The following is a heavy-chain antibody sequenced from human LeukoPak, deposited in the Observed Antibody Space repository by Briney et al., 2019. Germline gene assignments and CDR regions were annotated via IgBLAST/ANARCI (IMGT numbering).Heavy chain of an antibody. D-gene: IGHD6-19*01. J-gene: IGHJ1*01. V-gene: IGHV3-9*01. CDR2: ISWNSGTI. CDR3: ARAYKDRSLAGKKEFFQH. CDR1: GFTFDNYA. Sequence: GGSLRHSCAASGFTFDNYAMNWVRQVPGKGLEWISLISWNSGTIGYADSVKGRFTISRDNANNFLYLQMNSLRAEDTALYYCARAYKDRSLAGKKEFFQHWGQGTLVTVSS.